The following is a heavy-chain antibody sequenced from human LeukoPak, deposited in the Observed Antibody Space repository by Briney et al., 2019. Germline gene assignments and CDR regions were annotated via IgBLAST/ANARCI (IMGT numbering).Heavy chain of an antibody. V-gene: IGHV3-7*01. Sequence: GESLQISCAASGFTFSSYWMSWVRQAPGKGLEWVANIKQDGSEKDYVDSVKGRFTISRDNAKNSLYLQMNSLRAEDTAVYYCARARYPKYYYGSGSTNWFDPWGQGTLVTVSS. CDR1: GFTFSSYW. CDR2: IKQDGSEK. D-gene: IGHD3-10*01. J-gene: IGHJ5*02. CDR3: ARARYPKYYYGSGSTNWFDP.